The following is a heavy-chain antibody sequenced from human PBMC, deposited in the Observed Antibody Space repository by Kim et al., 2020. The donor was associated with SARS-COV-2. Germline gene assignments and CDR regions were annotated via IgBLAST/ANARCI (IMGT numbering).Heavy chain of an antibody. V-gene: IGHV4-34*01. J-gene: IGHJ3*02. D-gene: IGHD2-15*01. CDR3: ARGPWVGNAFDI. Sequence: NYNPSLKSRVTISVDTSKNQFSLKLSSVTAADTAVYYCARGPWVGNAFDIWGQGTMVTVSS.